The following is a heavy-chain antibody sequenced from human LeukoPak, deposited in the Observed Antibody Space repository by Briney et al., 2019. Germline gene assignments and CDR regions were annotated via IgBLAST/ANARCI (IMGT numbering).Heavy chain of an antibody. CDR2: IYHSENT. Sequence: PSGTLSLTCAVSGGSISNSNWWSWVRQPPGKGLEWIGEIYHSENTNYNPSLKSRVTISLDKSKNQFSLKLSSVTAADTAVYYCARAPMGSRFLFNLILGAFDIWGQGTMVTVSS. CDR3: ARAPMGSRFLFNLILGAFDI. D-gene: IGHD3-3*01. J-gene: IGHJ3*02. CDR1: GGSISNSNW. V-gene: IGHV4-4*02.